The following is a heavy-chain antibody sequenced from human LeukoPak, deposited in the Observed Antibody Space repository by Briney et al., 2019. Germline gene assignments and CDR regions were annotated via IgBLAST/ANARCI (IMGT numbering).Heavy chain of an antibody. CDR2: IFSSGSST. Sequence: GGSLRLSCAASGFTFSTYSMHWVRQAPGKGLEWVSLIFSSGSSTYYADSVKGRFTISRDNAKNSLYLQMNSLRAEDTAVYYCAKGRYYDILTGYIDYWGQGTLVTVSS. J-gene: IGHJ4*02. V-gene: IGHV3-48*01. D-gene: IGHD3-9*01. CDR1: GFTFSTYS. CDR3: AKGRYYDILTGYIDY.